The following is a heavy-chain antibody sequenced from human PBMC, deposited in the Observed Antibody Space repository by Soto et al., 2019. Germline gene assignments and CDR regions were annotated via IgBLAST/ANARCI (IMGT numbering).Heavy chain of an antibody. CDR1: GDTFTSYA. J-gene: IGHJ4*02. Sequence: GASVKVSCKACGDTFTSYAMHWVRQAPGQRLEWMGWINAGNGNTKYSQKFQGRVTITRDTSASTAYMELSSLRSEDTAVYYCARDQSITIFGVVTAYYFDFWGQGTLVTVSS. CDR3: ARDQSITIFGVVTAYYFDF. V-gene: IGHV1-3*01. D-gene: IGHD3-3*01. CDR2: INAGNGNT.